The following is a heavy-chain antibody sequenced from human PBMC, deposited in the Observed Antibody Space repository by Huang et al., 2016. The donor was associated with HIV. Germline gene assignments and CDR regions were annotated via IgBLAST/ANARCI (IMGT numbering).Heavy chain of an antibody. CDR2: ISASSGST. CDR3: VKDFAYGSGPKCYFDAFDV. D-gene: IGHD2-15*01. Sequence: EVELLESGGGLGQPGGSLRISCAATGFPFSNYAMGWVRQAPGKGLEWISVISASSGSTHYAYSGKLRVMISRDNSMNTLYLQMTSLRVDDTAVYYCVKDFAYGSGPKCYFDAFDVWGQGTMVTVSS. CDR1: GFPFSNYA. J-gene: IGHJ3*01. V-gene: IGHV3-23*01.